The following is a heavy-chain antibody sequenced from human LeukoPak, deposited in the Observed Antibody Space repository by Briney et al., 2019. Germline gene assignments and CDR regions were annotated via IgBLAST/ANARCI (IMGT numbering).Heavy chain of an antibody. Sequence: GGCLRLSCVASGFTFSNYNINWVRQAPGKGLEWVSYISSSSSTIHYADSVKGRFTISRDNAKNSLYLQMNSLRDEDTAVYYCARAVSGYIYGYGYWGQGTLVTVPS. V-gene: IGHV3-48*02. D-gene: IGHD5-18*01. CDR2: ISSSSSTI. CDR1: GFTFSNYN. CDR3: ARAVSGYIYGYGY. J-gene: IGHJ4*02.